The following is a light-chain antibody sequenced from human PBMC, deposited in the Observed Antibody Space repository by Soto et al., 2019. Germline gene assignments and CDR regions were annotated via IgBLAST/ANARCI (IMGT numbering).Light chain of an antibody. V-gene: IGKV3-15*01. CDR3: QQYNNWPPKYT. Sequence: EIVMTQSPATLSVSPGERATLSCRASQSVSSNLAWYQQKPRQAPRLLIYGASTRATGIPARFSGSGSGTEFTLTISSLQSEDSAVYYCQQYNNWPPKYTFGQGTKLEIK. J-gene: IGKJ2*01. CDR2: GAS. CDR1: QSVSSN.